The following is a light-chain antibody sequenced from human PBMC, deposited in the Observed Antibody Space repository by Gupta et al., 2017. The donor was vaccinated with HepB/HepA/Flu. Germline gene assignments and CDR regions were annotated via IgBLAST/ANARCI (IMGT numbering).Light chain of an antibody. J-gene: IGLJ2*01. CDR3: DAWDDRINTVV. CDR2: RKS. CDR1: TSNIGTKY. Sequence: QSLLTQPPSASGAPGLRVTISCSGSTSNIGTKYVYWYQQFPGTAPKRLIYRKSQRFSGVPDRFSASKSGTSSSLAISGLRSEDEAEYYCDAWDDRINTVVFGGGTKLTVL. V-gene: IGLV1-47*01.